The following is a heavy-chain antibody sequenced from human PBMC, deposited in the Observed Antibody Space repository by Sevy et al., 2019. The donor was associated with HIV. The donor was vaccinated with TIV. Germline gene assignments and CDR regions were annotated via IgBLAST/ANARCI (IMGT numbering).Heavy chain of an antibody. D-gene: IGHD6-6*01. CDR3: ARGVYTSGWFDY. J-gene: IGHJ5*01. CDR2: ITSSSIYI. V-gene: IGHV3-21*01. CDR1: GFTFSSYT. Sequence: GGSLRLSCAASGFTFSSYTMNWVRQAPGRGLEWVSSITSSSIYIYYADSVKGRFTISRDNAKNSLYLQMNSLRAEDTAVYYCARGVYTSGWFDYWGQGALVTVSS.